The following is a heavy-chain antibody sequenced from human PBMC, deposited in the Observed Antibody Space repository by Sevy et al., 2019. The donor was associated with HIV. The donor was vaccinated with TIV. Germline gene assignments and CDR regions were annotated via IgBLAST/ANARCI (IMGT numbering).Heavy chain of an antibody. CDR2: IGIAGDS. J-gene: IGHJ6*02. V-gene: IGHV3-13*01. Sequence: GGSLRLSCAASGFTFSSYDMYWVRQVTGKGLEWVSAIGIAGDSYYPDSLRGRFTISRDNANNALFLKMNSLRAVDTAIYYCTKVQLSGGVRGNRYGMDVWGQGTTVTVSS. CDR3: TKVQLSGGVRGNRYGMDV. CDR1: GFTFSSYD. D-gene: IGHD6-6*01.